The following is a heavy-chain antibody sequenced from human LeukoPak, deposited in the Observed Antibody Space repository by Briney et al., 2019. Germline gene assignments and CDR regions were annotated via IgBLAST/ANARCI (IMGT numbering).Heavy chain of an antibody. J-gene: IGHJ4*02. CDR3: TTPYYYGSGTITPIYYCDY. Sequence: GGSLRLSCAASGFTFSNAWMSWVRHAPGKGLEWVGRIKSRTGGGTTDYAAPVKGKFTISRDDSKNTLYLQMNSLHTEDTAVYYCTTPYYYGSGTITPIYYCDYWGQGTLVTVSS. CDR2: IKSRTGGGTT. CDR1: GFTFSNAW. D-gene: IGHD3-10*01. V-gene: IGHV3-15*01.